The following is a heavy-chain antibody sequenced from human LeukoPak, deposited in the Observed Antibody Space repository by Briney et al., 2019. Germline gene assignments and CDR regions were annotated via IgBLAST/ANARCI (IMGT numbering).Heavy chain of an antibody. D-gene: IGHD2-21*01. CDR1: GYTFTTYY. V-gene: IGHV1-46*01. Sequence: GAPAKVSCKASGYTFTTYYLHWVRQAPGQGLEWMAIINPSDGSTSNAQKFQGRVTVTMDTSTSTVNMELSSLRSEDTAVYYCVIAAFDYWGQGTLVTVSS. CDR3: VIAAFDY. CDR2: INPSDGST. J-gene: IGHJ4*02.